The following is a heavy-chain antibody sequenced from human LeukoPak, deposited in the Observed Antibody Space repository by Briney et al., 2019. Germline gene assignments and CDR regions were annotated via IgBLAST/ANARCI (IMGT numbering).Heavy chain of an antibody. CDR2: ISAYNGNT. Sequence: GASVKVSCKASGYTFTSYGISWVRQAPGQGLEWMGWISAYNGNTNYAQKLQGRVTMTTDTSTSTAYMGLRSLRSDDTAVYYCARDYYYGSGSYYKTWYFDYWGQGTLVTVSS. V-gene: IGHV1-18*01. D-gene: IGHD3-10*01. CDR3: ARDYYYGSGSYYKTWYFDY. CDR1: GYTFTSYG. J-gene: IGHJ4*02.